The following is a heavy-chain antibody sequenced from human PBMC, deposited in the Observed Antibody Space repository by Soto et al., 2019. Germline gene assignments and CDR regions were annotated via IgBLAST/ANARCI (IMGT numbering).Heavy chain of an antibody. D-gene: IGHD3-22*01. V-gene: IGHV5-51*01. CDR1: GYSFTSYW. CDR2: IYPGDSDT. CDR3: ARAGPYYYDSSGPGAHWFDP. J-gene: IGHJ5*02. Sequence: GESLKISCKGSGYSFTSYWIGWVRQMPGKVLEWMGIIYPGDSDTRYSPSFQGQVTISADKSISTAYLQWSSLKASDTAMYYCARAGPYYYDSSGPGAHWFDPWGQGTLVTVSS.